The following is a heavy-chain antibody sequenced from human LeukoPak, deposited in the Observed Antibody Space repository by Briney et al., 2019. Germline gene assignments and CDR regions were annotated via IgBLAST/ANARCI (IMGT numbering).Heavy chain of an antibody. CDR1: GYTFTSYY. CDR3: ARGQDGYNSRDYYYYGMDV. J-gene: IGHJ6*02. Sequence: GASVKVSCKASGYTFTSYYMHWVRQAPGQGLEWMGIINPSGGSTSYAQKFQGRVTMTRDTSTSTVYMELSSLRSEDTAVYYCARGQDGYNSRDYYYYGMDVWGQGTTVTVSS. D-gene: IGHD5-24*01. CDR2: INPSGGST. V-gene: IGHV1-46*01.